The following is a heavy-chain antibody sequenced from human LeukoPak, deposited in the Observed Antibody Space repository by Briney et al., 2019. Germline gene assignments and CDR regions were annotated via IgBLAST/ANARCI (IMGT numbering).Heavy chain of an antibody. CDR2: ISSSSYI. CDR1: GFTFSSYS. J-gene: IGHJ4*02. D-gene: IGHD3-10*01. CDR3: ARDRTWGSSDY. Sequence: GGSLRLSCAASGFTFSSYSMNWVRQAPGKGLEWVSSISSSSYIYYADSVKGRFTISRDNAKNSLYLQMNSLRAEDTAVYYCARDRTWGSSDYWGQGTLVTVSS. V-gene: IGHV3-21*01.